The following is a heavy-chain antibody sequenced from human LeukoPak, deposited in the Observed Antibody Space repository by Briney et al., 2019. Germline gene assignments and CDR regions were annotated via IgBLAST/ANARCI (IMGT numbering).Heavy chain of an antibody. CDR2: IYHSGST. Sequence: SETLSLTCAVSGGSISSSNWWSWVRQPPGKGLEWIGEIYHSGSTNYNPSLKSRVTISVDKSKNQFSLKLSSVTAADTAVYYCARDCGYSGYDLSSLVWYFDLWGRGTLVTVSS. CDR1: GGSISSSNW. D-gene: IGHD5-12*01. J-gene: IGHJ2*01. CDR3: ARDCGYSGYDLSSLVWYFDL. V-gene: IGHV4-4*02.